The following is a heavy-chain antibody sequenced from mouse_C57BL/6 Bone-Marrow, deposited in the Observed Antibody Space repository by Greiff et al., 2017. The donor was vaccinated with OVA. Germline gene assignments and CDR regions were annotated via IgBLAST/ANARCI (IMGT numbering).Heavy chain of an antibody. Sequence: QVHVKQPGAELVKPGASVKMSCKASGYTFTSYWITWVKQRPGQGLEWIGDIYPGSGSTNYNEKFKSKATLTVDTSSSTAYMQLSSLTSEDSAVYYCAQYDYGGPDYWGQGTTLTVSS. V-gene: IGHV1-55*01. J-gene: IGHJ2*01. CDR2: IYPGSGST. D-gene: IGHD2-4*01. CDR1: GYTFTSYW. CDR3: AQYDYGGPDY.